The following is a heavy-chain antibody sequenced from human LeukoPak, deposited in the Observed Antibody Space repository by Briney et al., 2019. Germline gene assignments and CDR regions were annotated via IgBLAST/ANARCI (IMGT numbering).Heavy chain of an antibody. Sequence: GGSLRLSCAASGFIFSSYAMSWVRQAPGKGLVWVSRINNDGSNIDYADSVKGRFTISRDTTKNTLYLQMNSLRDEDTAVYYCATVLPGGTRSFDYWGQGTQVTVSS. CDR3: ATVLPGGTRSFDY. V-gene: IGHV3-74*01. CDR2: INNDGSNI. D-gene: IGHD2-2*01. CDR1: GFIFSSYA. J-gene: IGHJ4*02.